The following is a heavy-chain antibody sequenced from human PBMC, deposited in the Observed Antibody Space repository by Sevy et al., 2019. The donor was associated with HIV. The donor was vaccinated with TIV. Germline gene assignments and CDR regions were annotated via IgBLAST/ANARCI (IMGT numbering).Heavy chain of an antibody. Sequence: GGSLRLSCAASGFTFSNAWMSWVRQAPGKGLEWVGRIKSKTDGGTTDYAAPVKGRFTISRDDSKNTLYLQMNSLKTEDTAVYYCTTDLTGIWFAELLSSYWGQGTLVTVSS. CDR1: GFTFSNAW. CDR2: IKSKTDGGTT. V-gene: IGHV3-15*01. D-gene: IGHD3-10*01. CDR3: TTDLTGIWFAELLSSY. J-gene: IGHJ4*02.